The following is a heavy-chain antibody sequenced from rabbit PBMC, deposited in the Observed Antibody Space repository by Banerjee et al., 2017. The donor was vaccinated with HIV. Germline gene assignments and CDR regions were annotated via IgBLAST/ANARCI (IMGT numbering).Heavy chain of an antibody. CDR3: ARDLADVIGWNFNL. CDR2: IDPVFGST. CDR1: GFDFSNYG. D-gene: IGHD1-1*01. J-gene: IGHJ4*01. Sequence: QEQLVESGGGLVTPGGNLTLTCKASGFDFSNYGVSWVRQAPGKGLEWIGYIDPVFGSTYYASWVNGRFTISKTSSTTVTLQMTSLTAADTATYFCARDLADVIGWNFNLWGPGTLVTVS. V-gene: IGHV1S39*01.